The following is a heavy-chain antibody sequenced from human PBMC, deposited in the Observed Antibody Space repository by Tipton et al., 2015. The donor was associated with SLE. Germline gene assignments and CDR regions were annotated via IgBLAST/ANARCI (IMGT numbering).Heavy chain of an antibody. CDR1: GGSLSNYY. V-gene: IGHV4-4*08. J-gene: IGHJ4*02. Sequence: TLSLTCTVSGGSLSNYYWTWIRQPPGKGLEWIGYIYSTGSTNYNPSLKSRVTISVDTSKNQFSLNLNSVTAADTAVYYCVRLELPATKADYWGPGTLVTVSS. CDR2: IYSTGST. D-gene: IGHD5-24*01. CDR3: VRLELPATKADY.